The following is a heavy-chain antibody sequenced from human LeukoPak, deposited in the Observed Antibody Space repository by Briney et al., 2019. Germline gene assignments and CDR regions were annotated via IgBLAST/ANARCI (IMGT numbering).Heavy chain of an antibody. CDR2: IMQDGSEK. D-gene: IGHD3-3*01. J-gene: IGHJ4*02. CDR1: GFTFTNYW. V-gene: IGHV3-7*01. CDR3: ASSGSRFLEWSSYYFDY. Sequence: AGGSLRLSCAASGFTFTNYWMGWVRQAPGKGLEWVANIMQDGSEKFYVDSVKGRFTISRDNAKNSLYLQMNSLRAEDTAVYYCASSGSRFLEWSSYYFDYWGQGTLVTVSS.